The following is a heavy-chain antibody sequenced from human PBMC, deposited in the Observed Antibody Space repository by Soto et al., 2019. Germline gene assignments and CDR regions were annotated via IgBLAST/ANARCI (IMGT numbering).Heavy chain of an antibody. J-gene: IGHJ4*02. D-gene: IGHD6-19*01. CDR3: ARYTAVADPYYFDY. V-gene: IGHV3-23*01. Sequence: PGGSLRLSCAASGFNFATYSMSWVRQAPGKGLEWVAGISDGVDRAYYGDSVKGRFTISRDTSKNMVYVHMNSLRAEDTAIYYCARYTAVADPYYFDYWGQGTLVTVSS. CDR1: GFNFATYS. CDR2: ISDGVDRA.